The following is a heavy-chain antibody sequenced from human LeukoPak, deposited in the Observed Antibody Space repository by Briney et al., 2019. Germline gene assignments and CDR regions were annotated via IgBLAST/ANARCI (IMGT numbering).Heavy chain of an antibody. V-gene: IGHV4-34*01. CDR3: ARGRQWLVPLGY. CDR2: INHSGST. D-gene: IGHD6-19*01. CDR1: GGSFSGYY. Sequence: PSETLSLTCAVYGGSFSGYYWSWIRQPPGKGLEWIGEINHSGSTNYNPSLKSRVTISVDTSKNQFSLKLSSVTAAGTAVYYCARGRQWLVPLGYWGQGTLVTVSS. J-gene: IGHJ4*02.